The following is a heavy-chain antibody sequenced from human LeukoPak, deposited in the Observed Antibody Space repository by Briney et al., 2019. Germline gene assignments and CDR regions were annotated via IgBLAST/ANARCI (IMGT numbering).Heavy chain of an antibody. Sequence: PGGSLILSCAVSGFSFSSFSMHWVRQAPGKGLMWVSRINADGSGTRYADSVEGRFTVSRDNARNTLYLQMNSLRAEDTAMHYCTRTHITADYWGQRTLVTVSS. D-gene: IGHD3-10*01. CDR1: GFSFSSFS. V-gene: IGHV3-74*01. CDR3: TRTHITADY. CDR2: INADGSGT. J-gene: IGHJ4*02.